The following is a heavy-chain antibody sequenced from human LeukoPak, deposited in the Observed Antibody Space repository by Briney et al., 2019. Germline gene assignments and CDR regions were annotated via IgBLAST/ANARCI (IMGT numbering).Heavy chain of an antibody. CDR2: VYYTGST. J-gene: IGHJ6*02. Sequence: SETLSLTCTVSGGSVSSSTYYWGWIRQPPGKGLEWIGSVYYTGSTYYNPSLESRVTMSADTSKSHFSLKLRSVTAADTAVYYCARFSNSSSHYGMDVWGQGTTVTVSS. CDR3: ARFSNSSSHYGMDV. CDR1: GGSVSSSTYY. V-gene: IGHV4-39*02. D-gene: IGHD3-22*01.